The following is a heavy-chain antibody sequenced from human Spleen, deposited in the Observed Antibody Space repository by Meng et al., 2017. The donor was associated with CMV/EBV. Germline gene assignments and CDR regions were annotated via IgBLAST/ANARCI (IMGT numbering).Heavy chain of an antibody. CDR1: GYSFTNDW. D-gene: IGHD7-27*01. Sequence: EVQLVQSGAEVKKPGESLKISCKGSGYSFTNDWIGWVRQMPGKGLEWMGMIYPSDSDTTYSPSFQGQVTISADKSISTAYLHWSSLKASDTAMYYCATFSAYWGNWGQGTLVTVSS. J-gene: IGHJ4*02. CDR3: ATFSAYWGN. V-gene: IGHV5-51*03. CDR2: IYPSDSDT.